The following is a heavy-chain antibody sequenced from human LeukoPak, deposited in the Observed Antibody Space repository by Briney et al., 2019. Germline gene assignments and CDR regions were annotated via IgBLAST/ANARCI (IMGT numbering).Heavy chain of an antibody. CDR2: IWYDGSNK. CDR1: GFTFSSYG. D-gene: IGHD5-12*01. J-gene: IGHJ4*02. V-gene: IGHV3-33*01. Sequence: GRSLRLSCAASGFTFSSYGMHWVRQAPGKGLEWVAVIWYDGSNKYYADSVKGRFTISRDNSKNTLYLQMSSLRAEDTAVYYCAREEATKGYFDYWGQGTLVTVSS. CDR3: AREEATKGYFDY.